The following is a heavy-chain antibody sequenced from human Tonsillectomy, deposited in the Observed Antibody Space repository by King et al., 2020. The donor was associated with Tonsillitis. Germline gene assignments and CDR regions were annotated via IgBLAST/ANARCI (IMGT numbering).Heavy chain of an antibody. V-gene: IGHV5-51*01. CDR1: GYNFTHYW. CDR2: IYPGDSDT. D-gene: IGHD4-17*01. CDR3: ARRASRINPPQDYGFDP. J-gene: IGHJ5*02. Sequence: QLVQSGAEVKKPGQSLKISCQGSGYNFTHYWIAWVRQMPGKGLEWMGIIYPGDSDTTYSPSFQGQVTMSADRSISTVYLQWSSLKASDSAMYYCARRASRINPPQDYGFDPWGQGTLVTVSS.